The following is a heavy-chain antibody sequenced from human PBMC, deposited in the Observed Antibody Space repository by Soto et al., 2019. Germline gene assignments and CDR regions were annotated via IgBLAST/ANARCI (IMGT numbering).Heavy chain of an antibody. J-gene: IGHJ4*02. CDR1: GFSLNTASGVG. Sequence: QITLKESGPTVVKPTQTLTLTCTFSGFSLNTASGVGVGWIRQPPGKALEWLALVYWDYDKRYSPSLKSRLTITNDTSKDQVVLTLTNMDPVDTASYFRARAQWFGDPFDYWGQGTLVTVSS. CDR3: ARAQWFGDPFDY. D-gene: IGHD3-10*01. CDR2: VYWDYDK. V-gene: IGHV2-5*02.